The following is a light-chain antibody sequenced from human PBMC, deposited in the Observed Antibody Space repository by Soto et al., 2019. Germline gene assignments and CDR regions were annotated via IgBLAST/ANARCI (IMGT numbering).Light chain of an antibody. CDR2: WAS. V-gene: IGKV4-1*01. CDR3: QQYYSTPHT. Sequence: DIVMTQSPDSLAVSLGERATINCKSSQSVLYSSNNKNYLAWYQQKPRQPPKLLIYWASTRESGVPGRFSGSGPGTDFTLTISSLQAEDVAVYFCQQYYSTPHTFGQGTKLEIK. J-gene: IGKJ2*01. CDR1: QSVLYSSNNKNY.